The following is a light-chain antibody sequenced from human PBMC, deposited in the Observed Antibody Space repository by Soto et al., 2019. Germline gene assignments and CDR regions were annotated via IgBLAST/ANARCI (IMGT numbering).Light chain of an antibody. Sequence: EIVLTQSPGTLSLSPGERATLSCRASQTVSTNYLAWYQQKPGQAPRLLIYGASKRATGIPDRFSGSVSGTDFTLTISRREPEDFAVYCCQQYGSSPRPFGQGTKVEI. CDR3: QQYGSSPRP. J-gene: IGKJ1*01. CDR2: GAS. V-gene: IGKV3-20*01. CDR1: QTVSTNY.